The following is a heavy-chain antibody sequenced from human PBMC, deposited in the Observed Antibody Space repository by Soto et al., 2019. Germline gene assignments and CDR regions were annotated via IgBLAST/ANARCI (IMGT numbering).Heavy chain of an antibody. V-gene: IGHV1-46*01. D-gene: IGHD3-3*01. CDR1: GYTFTSYY. J-gene: IGHJ6*04. CDR2: INPSGGST. CDR3: ARLPAGRFLEWLISDTYAMDV. Sequence: ASVKVSCKASGYTFTSYYMHWVRQAPGQGLEWMGIINPSGGSTSYAQKFQGRVTMTRDTSTSTVYMELSSLRSEDTAVYYCARLPAGRFLEWLISDTYAMDVWGKGTSANAPQ.